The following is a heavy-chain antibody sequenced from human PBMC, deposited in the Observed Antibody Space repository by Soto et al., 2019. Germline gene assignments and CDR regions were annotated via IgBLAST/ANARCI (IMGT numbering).Heavy chain of an antibody. CDR2: ISSSSSTI. CDR3: VGAAVVGFNGCDC. V-gene: IGHV3-48*02. D-gene: IGHD6-19*01. J-gene: IGHJ5*01. CDR1: GFTFSSYS. Sequence: EVQLVESGGGLVQPGGSLRLSCAASGFTFSSYSMNWVRQAPGKGLEWVSYISSSSSTIYYADSVKGRFTISRDNVKNSLYLRINSLRDEDLAVYYCVGAAVVGFNGCDCWGQGTLVTV.